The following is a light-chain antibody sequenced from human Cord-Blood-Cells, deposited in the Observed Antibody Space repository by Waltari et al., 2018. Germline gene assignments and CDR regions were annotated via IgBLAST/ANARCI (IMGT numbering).Light chain of an antibody. CDR3: CSYAGSSTWV. J-gene: IGLJ3*02. CDR2: EGS. CDR1: TSAVARYNL. V-gene: IGLV2-23*01. Sequence: QSALTQPAAVSGSPGQPITISCPGTTSAVARYNLVPMYHKHPGKAPTLRMYEGSNRPSGVPNRFSGSKSGNTASLTISGLQAEDEADYYCCSYAGSSTWVFGGGTKLTVL.